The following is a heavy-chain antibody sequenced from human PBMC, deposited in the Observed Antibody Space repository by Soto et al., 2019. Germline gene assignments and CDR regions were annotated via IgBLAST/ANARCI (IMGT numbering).Heavy chain of an antibody. CDR2: VSSGGSAV. D-gene: IGHD5-18*01. CDR1: GFTFSSNE. CDR3: ARGSRGYSYASAPFFDY. J-gene: IGHJ4*02. Sequence: PGGSLRLSCAASGFTFSSNEMNWVRQAPGKGLEWVSYVSSGGSAVYYADSVKGRFTISRDNAKNSLYLQMNSLRAEDTAVYYCARGSRGYSYASAPFFDYWGQGTLVTVSS. V-gene: IGHV3-48*03.